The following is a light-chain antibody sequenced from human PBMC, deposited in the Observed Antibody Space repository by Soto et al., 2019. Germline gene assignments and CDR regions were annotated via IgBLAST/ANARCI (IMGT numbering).Light chain of an antibody. J-gene: IGKJ1*01. V-gene: IGKV3-20*01. CDR2: GAS. CDR1: QSVSSSY. CDR3: QQYGSSPAT. Sequence: EIVLTQSPGTLSLSPGERATLSCRASQSVSSSYLAWYQQKPGQAPRLLIYGASSRATGIPDRFSGSGSGTDFTLTISRLEPEDFAVYYCQQYGSSPATFGHVTKVELK.